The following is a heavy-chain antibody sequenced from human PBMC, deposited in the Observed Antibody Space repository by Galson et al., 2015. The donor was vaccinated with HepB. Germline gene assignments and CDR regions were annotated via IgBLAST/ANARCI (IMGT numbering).Heavy chain of an antibody. CDR1: GYTFSNYA. CDR2: MNTNTGNP. CDR3: ARERAAAGYNFDY. J-gene: IGHJ4*02. Sequence: VKVSCKASGYTFSNYAMNWVRQAPGQGLEWMGWMNTNTGNPMYAQGFTGRFVFSFDTSVSTAYLHSSSLKADDTAVYFFARERAAAGYNFDYWGQGTLVTVSS. V-gene: IGHV7-4-1*02. D-gene: IGHD6-13*01.